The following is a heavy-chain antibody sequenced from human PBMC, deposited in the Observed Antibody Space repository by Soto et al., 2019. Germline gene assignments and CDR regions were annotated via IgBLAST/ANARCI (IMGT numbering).Heavy chain of an antibody. CDR3: ARDPYSSSSSKYYYGMDV. J-gene: IGHJ6*02. CDR2: IYYSGST. Sequence: QVQLQESGPGLVKPSETLSLTCTVSGGSVSSGSYYWSWIRQPPGKGLDWIGYIYYSGSTNYNPSLKSRVTISVDTSKNQFSLKLSSVTAADTAVYYCARDPYSSSSSKYYYGMDVWGQGTTVTVSS. D-gene: IGHD6-6*01. CDR1: GGSVSSGSYY. V-gene: IGHV4-61*01.